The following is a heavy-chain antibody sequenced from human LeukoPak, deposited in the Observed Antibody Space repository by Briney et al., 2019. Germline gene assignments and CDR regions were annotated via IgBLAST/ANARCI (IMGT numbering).Heavy chain of an antibody. CDR1: GFTFSQYW. Sequence: GGSLRLSCAASGFTFSQYWMSWVRQAPGKGPECGANIKLDVSEKQDGSETNYVDSVKGRFTISRDNAKNSLYLQMNSLRAEDTAGYYCARSGRGVDSFYFYMDVWGKGTTVTVSS. CDR2: IKLDVSEKQDGSET. V-gene: IGHV3-7*01. CDR3: ARSGRGVDSFYFYMDV. D-gene: IGHD3-10*01. J-gene: IGHJ6*03.